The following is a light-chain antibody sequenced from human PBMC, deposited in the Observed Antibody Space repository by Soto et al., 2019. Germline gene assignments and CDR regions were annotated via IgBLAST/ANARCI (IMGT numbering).Light chain of an antibody. J-gene: IGLJ1*01. CDR1: SSDVGGYNY. V-gene: IGLV2-14*01. CDR2: EVS. CDR3: SSYTSISAYV. Sequence: QSALTQPASVSGSPGQSITISCTGTSSDVGGYNYVSWYQQHPGKAPKLMIYEVSNRPSGVSNRFSGSKSDNTASLTISGLQAEDEADYYCSSYTSISAYVFGTWTKVTV.